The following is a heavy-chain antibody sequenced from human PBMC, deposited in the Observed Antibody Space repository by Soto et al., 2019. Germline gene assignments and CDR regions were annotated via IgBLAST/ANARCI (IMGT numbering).Heavy chain of an antibody. CDR1: GGTFSSYT. D-gene: IGHD3-9*01. CDR3: ASTGQPGEGNEGKWFDP. J-gene: IGHJ5*02. V-gene: IGHV1-69*02. Sequence: SVKVSCKASGGTFSSYTISWVRQAPGQGLEWMGRIIPILGIANYAQKFQGRVTITADKSTSTAYMELSSLRSEDTAVYYCASTGQPGEGNEGKWFDPWGQGTLVTVSS. CDR2: IIPILGIA.